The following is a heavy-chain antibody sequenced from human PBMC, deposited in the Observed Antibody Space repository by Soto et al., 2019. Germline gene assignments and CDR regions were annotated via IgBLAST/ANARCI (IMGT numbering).Heavy chain of an antibody. J-gene: IGHJ4*02. D-gene: IGHD3-3*01. CDR2: IWYDGSNK. CDR3: ARDRGYYDFWSGYYTPEPLDY. V-gene: IGHV3-33*01. Sequence: GGSLRLSCAASGFTFSSYGMHWVRQAPGKGLEWVAVIWYDGSNKYYADSVKGRFTISRDNSKNTLYLQMNSLRAEDTAVYYCARDRGYYDFWSGYYTPEPLDYWGQGTLATVSS. CDR1: GFTFSSYG.